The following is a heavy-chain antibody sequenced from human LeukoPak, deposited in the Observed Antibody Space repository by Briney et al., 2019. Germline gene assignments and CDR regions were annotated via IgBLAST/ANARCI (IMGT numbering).Heavy chain of an antibody. Sequence: PSETLSLTCAVYGGSFSDFYWNWIRLPPGKGLEWVGEINHSGSTNYNPSLNSRVTISVDTSKNQFSLKLSSVTAADTAVYYCARGFCTSTSCYGGGYWGQGTLVTVSS. CDR3: ARGFCTSTSCYGGGY. D-gene: IGHD2-2*01. CDR2: INHSGST. CDR1: GGSFSDFY. V-gene: IGHV4-34*01. J-gene: IGHJ4*02.